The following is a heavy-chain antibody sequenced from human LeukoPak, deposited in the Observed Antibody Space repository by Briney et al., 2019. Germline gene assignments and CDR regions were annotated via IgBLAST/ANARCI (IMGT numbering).Heavy chain of an antibody. V-gene: IGHV4-31*03. CDR3: ARGVVRPHYYYDSSGYYGDYYYYGMDV. D-gene: IGHD3-22*01. J-gene: IGHJ6*02. CDR2: IYYSGST. Sequence: SETLSLTCTVSGGSISSGGYYWSWIRQHPGKGLEWIGYIYYSGSTYYNPSLKSRVTISLDTSKNQFSLKLSSVTAADTAVYYCARGVVRPHYYYDSSGYYGDYYYYGMDVWGQGTTVTVSS. CDR1: GGSISSGGYY.